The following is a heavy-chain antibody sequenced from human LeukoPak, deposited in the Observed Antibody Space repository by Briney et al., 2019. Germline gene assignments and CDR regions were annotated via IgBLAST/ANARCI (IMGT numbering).Heavy chain of an antibody. CDR2: ISGSGSDT. J-gene: IGHJ4*02. CDR1: GFTFSRYA. V-gene: IGHV3-23*01. Sequence: GGSLRLSCAAPGFTFSRYAMNWVRQAPGKGLEWVSAISGSGSDTYYADSVKGRFTISRDNSKNTLYLQMNSLRAEDTAIYYCAKDARYSGYDFNFFDYWGQGTLVTVSS. D-gene: IGHD5-12*01. CDR3: AKDARYSGYDFNFFDY.